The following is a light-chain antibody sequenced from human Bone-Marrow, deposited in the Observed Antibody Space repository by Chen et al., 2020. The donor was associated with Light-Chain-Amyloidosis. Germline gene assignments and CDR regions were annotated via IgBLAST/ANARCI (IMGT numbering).Light chain of an antibody. J-gene: IGLJ3*02. CDR1: NIGSTS. V-gene: IGLV3-21*02. CDR2: DDR. Sequence: SYVLTQPSSVSVAPGLTATIACGGNNIGSTSVHWYQQTPGQAPLLVVYDDRDRPSGIPERLSGSNSGNTATLTISRVEGGDEADYYCQVWDRSSDRPVFGGGTKLTVL. CDR3: QVWDRSSDRPV.